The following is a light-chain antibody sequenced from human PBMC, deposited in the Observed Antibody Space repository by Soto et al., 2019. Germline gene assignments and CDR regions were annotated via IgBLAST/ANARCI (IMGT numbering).Light chain of an antibody. CDR2: EVT. Sequence: QSALTQPPSASGSPGQSVTISCTGTSSDVGGYNYVSWYQQHPGKAPKLMIYEVTKRPSGVPDRCSGSKSASTASLTVSGLQAEDDDDDYCSSYAGTGNIYVFGTGTKLTVL. V-gene: IGLV2-8*01. J-gene: IGLJ1*01. CDR1: SSDVGGYNY. CDR3: SSYAGTGNIYV.